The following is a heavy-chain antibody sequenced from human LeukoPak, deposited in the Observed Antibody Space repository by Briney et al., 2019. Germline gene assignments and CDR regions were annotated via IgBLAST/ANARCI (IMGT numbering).Heavy chain of an antibody. D-gene: IGHD3-3*01. CDR2: ISSSSSYI. CDR3: ASRRITIFGVAFDI. J-gene: IGHJ3*02. Sequence: GGSLRLSCAASGFTFSSYSVNWVRQAPGKGLEWVSSISSSSSYIYYADSVKGRFTISRDNAKNSLYLQMNSLRAEDTAVYYCASRRITIFGVAFDIWGQGTMVTVSS. V-gene: IGHV3-21*01. CDR1: GFTFSSYS.